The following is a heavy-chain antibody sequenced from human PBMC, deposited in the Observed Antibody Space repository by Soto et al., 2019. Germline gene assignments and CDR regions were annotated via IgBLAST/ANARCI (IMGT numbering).Heavy chain of an antibody. CDR1: GYTFTSYD. CDR3: ARRYSGYDYYYYYYIDV. CDR2: MNPNSGNT. J-gene: IGHJ6*03. Sequence: ASVKVSCKASGYTFTSYDINWARQATGQGLEWMGWMNPNSGNTGYAQKFQGRVTMTRNTSISTAYMELSSLRSEDTAVYYCARRYSGYDYYYYYYIDVWGKGTTDTGSS. D-gene: IGHD5-12*01. V-gene: IGHV1-8*01.